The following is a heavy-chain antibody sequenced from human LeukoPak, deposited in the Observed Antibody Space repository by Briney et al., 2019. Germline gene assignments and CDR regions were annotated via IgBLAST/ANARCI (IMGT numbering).Heavy chain of an antibody. J-gene: IGHJ4*02. CDR3: AKAPAFGELSPPYFDY. V-gene: IGHV3-9*03. D-gene: IGHD3-10*01. Sequence: GRSLRLSCAASGFTFDDYAMHWVRQAPGKGLEWVSGISWNSGSIGYADSVKGRFTISRDNAENSLYLQMNSLRAEDMALYYCAKAPAFGELSPPYFDYWGQGTLVTVSS. CDR2: ISWNSGSI. CDR1: GFTFDDYA.